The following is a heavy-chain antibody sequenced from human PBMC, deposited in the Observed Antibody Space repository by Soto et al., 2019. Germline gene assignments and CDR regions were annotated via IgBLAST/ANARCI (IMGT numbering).Heavy chain of an antibody. CDR1: GFTFSSYA. CDR2: ISYDGSNK. D-gene: IGHD6-13*01. Sequence: GGSLRLSCAASGFTFSSYAMHWVRQAPGKGLEWVAVISYDGSNKYYADSVKGRFTISRDNSKNTLYLQMNSLRAEDTAVYYCARDIFGPSSSGGFDYWGQGTLVTVSS. CDR3: ARDIFGPSSSGGFDY. J-gene: IGHJ4*02. V-gene: IGHV3-30-3*01.